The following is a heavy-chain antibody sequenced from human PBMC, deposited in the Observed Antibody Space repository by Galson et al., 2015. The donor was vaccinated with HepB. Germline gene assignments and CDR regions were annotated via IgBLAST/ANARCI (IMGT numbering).Heavy chain of an antibody. CDR2: ISSSGSSI. V-gene: IGHV3-11*01. J-gene: IGHJ3*02. Sequence: SLRLSCAGSSGFSFSDYYMTRIRQAPGKGLEWLSYISSSGSSIYYADSVKGRFTISRDNAKNSLDLQMNSLRAEDTAVYYCARAVTMVRGVRAFDIWGQGTMVTVS. D-gene: IGHD3-10*01. CDR1: GFSFSDYY. CDR3: ARAVTMVRGVRAFDI.